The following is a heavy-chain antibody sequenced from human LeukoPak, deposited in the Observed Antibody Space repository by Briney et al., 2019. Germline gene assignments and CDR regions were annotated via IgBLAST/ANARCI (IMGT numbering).Heavy chain of an antibody. V-gene: IGHV3-21*01. Sequence: SGGSLRLSCAASGLTFSDYSMNWVRQAPGKGLEWVSSISRSSRHVYYAGSVKGRFTISRDNAKNSLYLQMNSLRAEDMAVYFCVRDLMGSGSTTAYLHHWGQGTLVTVSS. CDR3: VRDLMGSGSTTAYLHH. CDR2: ISRSSRHV. D-gene: IGHD1-1*01. J-gene: IGHJ1*01. CDR1: GLTFSDYS.